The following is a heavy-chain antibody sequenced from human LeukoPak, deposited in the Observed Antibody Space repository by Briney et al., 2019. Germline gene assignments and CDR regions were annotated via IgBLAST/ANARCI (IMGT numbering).Heavy chain of an antibody. CDR2: IKSKTDGGTT. V-gene: IGHV3-15*01. D-gene: IGHD3-10*01. CDR3: TTFLGFGELLESY. Sequence: GGSLRLSCAASGFTFSNAWMSWVRQAPGKGLEWVGRIKSKTDGGTTDYAAPVKGRFTISRDDSKNTLYLQMNSLKTEDTAVYYCTTFLGFGELLESYWGQGTLVTVSS. J-gene: IGHJ4*02. CDR1: GFTFSNAW.